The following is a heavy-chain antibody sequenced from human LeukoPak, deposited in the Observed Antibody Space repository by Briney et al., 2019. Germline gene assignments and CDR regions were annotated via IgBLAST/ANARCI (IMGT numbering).Heavy chain of an antibody. V-gene: IGHV3-30*03. CDR1: GFTFSSYG. D-gene: IGHD6-19*01. CDR3: ARGKQWLVVLDY. Sequence: GGSPRLSCAASGFTFSSYGMHWVRQAPGKGLEWVAVISYDGSNKYYADSVKGRFTISRDNSKNTLYLQMNSLRAEDTAVYYCARGKQWLVVLDYWGQGTLVTVSS. CDR2: ISYDGSNK. J-gene: IGHJ4*02.